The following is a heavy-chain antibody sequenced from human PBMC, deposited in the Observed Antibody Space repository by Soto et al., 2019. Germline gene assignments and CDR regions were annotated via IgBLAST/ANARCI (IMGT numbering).Heavy chain of an antibody. Sequence: SLRLSCATSGFIFITYGMHCVRQASGKGVGWVAVTSYDGSNKYYADSLKGRFTFSRDNSKNSLYLEMNSLRAEDTAVYYCAKGGRALNSYHYGMDVRGQGT. J-gene: IGHJ6*02. CDR1: GFIFITYG. CDR2: TSYDGSNK. CDR3: AKGGRALNSYHYGMDV. V-gene: IGHV3-30*18.